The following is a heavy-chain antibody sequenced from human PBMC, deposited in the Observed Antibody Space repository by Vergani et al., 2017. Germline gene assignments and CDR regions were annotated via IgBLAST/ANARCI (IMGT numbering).Heavy chain of an antibody. J-gene: IGHJ4*02. Sequence: QVQLQESGPGLVKPSETLSLTCTVSGGSISSHYWSWIRQPPGKGLEWIGYIYYSGSTYYNPSLKSLVTISVDTSKNQFSLKLSSVTAADTAVYCCARGIAAAGTAYFDYWGQGTLVTVSS. CDR2: IYYSGST. CDR3: ARGIAAAGTAYFDY. CDR1: GGSISSHY. D-gene: IGHD6-13*01. V-gene: IGHV4-59*11.